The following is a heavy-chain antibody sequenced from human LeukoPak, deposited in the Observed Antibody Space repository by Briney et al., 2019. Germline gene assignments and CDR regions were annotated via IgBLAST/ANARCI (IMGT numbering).Heavy chain of an antibody. J-gene: IGHJ6*02. CDR2: ISSSGSTI. V-gene: IGHV3-48*04. CDR3: AREGTEGLRGYSGYDSAYYYYGMDV. D-gene: IGHD5-12*01. CDR1: GFTFSNYW. Sequence: AGGSLRLSCAASGFTFSNYWMHWVRQAPGKGLEWVSYISSSGSTIYYADSVKGRFTISRDNAKNSLYLQMNSLRAEDTAVYYCAREGTEGLRGYSGYDSAYYYYGMDVWGQGTTVTVSS.